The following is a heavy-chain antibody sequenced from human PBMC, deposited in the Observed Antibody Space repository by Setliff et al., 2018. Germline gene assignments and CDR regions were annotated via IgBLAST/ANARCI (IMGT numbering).Heavy chain of an antibody. D-gene: IGHD4-17*01. Sequence: GESLKISCKGSGYSFTSYWIGWVRQMPGKGLEWMGIIYPGDSGTRYSPSIQGQVTISADKSISTAYLQWSSLKASDTAMYYCARLATDYGDYESLNYFDYWGQGTLVTVSS. CDR2: IYPGDSGT. V-gene: IGHV5-51*01. CDR1: GYSFTSYW. J-gene: IGHJ4*02. CDR3: ARLATDYGDYESLNYFDY.